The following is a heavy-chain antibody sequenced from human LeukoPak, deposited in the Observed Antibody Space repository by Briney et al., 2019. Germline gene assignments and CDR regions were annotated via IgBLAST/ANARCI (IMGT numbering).Heavy chain of an antibody. CDR2: INPNSGGT. D-gene: IGHD5-24*01. Sequence: GASVKVSCKASGYTFTGYYMHWVRQAPGQGLEWMGRINPNSGGTNYAQKFQGRVTMTRDTSISTAYMEPSRLRSDDTAVYYCARDRDGDGYNFGYWGQGTLVTVSS. CDR1: GYTFTGYY. V-gene: IGHV1-2*06. J-gene: IGHJ4*02. CDR3: ARDRDGDGYNFGY.